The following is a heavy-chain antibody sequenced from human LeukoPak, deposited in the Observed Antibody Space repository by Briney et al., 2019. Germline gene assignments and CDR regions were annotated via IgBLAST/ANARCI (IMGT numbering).Heavy chain of an antibody. CDR2: IYTSGST. CDR1: GGSISSGSYY. CDR3: ARGAHYCTNGICYYNHYYYYMDV. D-gene: IGHD2-8*01. Sequence: SEALSLTCTVPGGSISSGSYYWSWIRQPAGKGLEWIGRIYTSGSTNYNPSLKSRVTISVDTSKNQFSLKLGSVTAADTAVYYCARGAHYCTNGICYYNHYYYYMDVWGKGTTVTVSS. J-gene: IGHJ6*03. V-gene: IGHV4-61*02.